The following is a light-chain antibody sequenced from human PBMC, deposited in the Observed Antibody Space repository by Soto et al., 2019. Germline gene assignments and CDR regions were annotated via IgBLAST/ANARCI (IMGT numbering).Light chain of an antibody. Sequence: DIQLTQSPSFLSASVGDRVTITCRASQDISIYVGWYQQKPGKAPKLLIYAASTLQSGVPLRFSGSGSGTSFTLTISSLQPEDFATYYCQQLLSYPITFGQGTRLEIK. CDR3: QQLLSYPIT. J-gene: IGKJ5*01. V-gene: IGKV1-9*01. CDR1: QDISIY. CDR2: AAS.